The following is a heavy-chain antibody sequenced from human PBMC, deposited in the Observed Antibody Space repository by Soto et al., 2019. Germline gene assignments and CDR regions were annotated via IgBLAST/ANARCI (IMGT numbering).Heavy chain of an antibody. J-gene: IGHJ6*01. V-gene: IGHV1-18*04. CDR3: ARDLPDILPGWRYYYYYGTDV. D-gene: IGHD3-9*01. Sequence: QVQLVQSGSEVKKPGASVKVSCKASGYTFTSYGISWVRQAPGQGLEWMGWISAYNGNTNYAQKLQGRVTMTTDTFQSTAYMELSRRGSEDTAVYYCARDLPDILPGWRYYYYYGTDVWGQGNTVTVSS. CDR2: ISAYNGNT. CDR1: GYTFTSYG.